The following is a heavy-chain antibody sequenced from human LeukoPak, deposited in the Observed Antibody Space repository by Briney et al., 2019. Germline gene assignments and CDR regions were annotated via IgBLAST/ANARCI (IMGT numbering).Heavy chain of an antibody. J-gene: IGHJ2*01. CDR1: GYTFTGYY. CDR3: ARGAVAGYYWYFDL. Sequence: EASVKVSCKASGYTFTGYYMHWVRQAPGQGLEWMGWISAYNGNTNYAQKLQGRVTMTTDTSTSTAYMELRSLRSDDTAVYYCARGAVAGYYWYFDLWGRGTLVTVSS. V-gene: IGHV1-18*04. D-gene: IGHD6-19*01. CDR2: ISAYNGNT.